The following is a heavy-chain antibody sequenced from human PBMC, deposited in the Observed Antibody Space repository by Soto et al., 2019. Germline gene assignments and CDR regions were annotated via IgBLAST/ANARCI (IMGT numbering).Heavy chain of an antibody. CDR3: ARGADDFSSGYYYEY. V-gene: IGHV1-18*04. D-gene: IGHD3-3*01. CDR2: SDNT. Sequence: QVQLVQSGAEVKKPGASVTVSCKASGYTFSRHGISWVRQAPGQGLEWMAWSDNTNYAQKFQGRLTLTTNPSTRTAYMELRSLRSDDTAVYYCARGADDFSSGYYYEYWGQGTLVTVSS. CDR1: GYTFSRHG. J-gene: IGHJ4*02.